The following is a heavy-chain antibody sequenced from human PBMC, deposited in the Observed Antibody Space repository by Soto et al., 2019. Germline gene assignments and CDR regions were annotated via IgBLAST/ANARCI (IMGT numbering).Heavy chain of an antibody. CDR3: AIRSGSHG. J-gene: IGHJ6*02. CDR1: GFTVSRNY. D-gene: IGHD1-26*01. V-gene: IGHV3-53*01. Sequence: EVQMVESGGGLIQPGGSLRLSCAASGFTVSRNYMSWIRQAPGKGLEWLSVLYTGGTTYYAESVKGRFTISRDTSNNTIYLQMNNLRAEDTALYYCAIRSGSHGWGQGTTVTVSS. CDR2: LYTGGTT.